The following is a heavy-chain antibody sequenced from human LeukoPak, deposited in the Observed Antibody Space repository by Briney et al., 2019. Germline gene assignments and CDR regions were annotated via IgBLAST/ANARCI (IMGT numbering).Heavy chain of an antibody. D-gene: IGHD3-16*02. CDR3: ARGSFYSSTDAFDI. J-gene: IGHJ3*02. CDR2: INPNSGGT. CDR1: GYTFTGYY. Sequence: ASVKVSCKASGYTFTGYYMHWVRQAPGQGLEWMGWINPNSGGTNYAQKFQGRVTMTRDTSISTAYMELRSLRSDDTAVYYCARGSFYSSTDAFDIWGQGTMVTVSS. V-gene: IGHV1-2*02.